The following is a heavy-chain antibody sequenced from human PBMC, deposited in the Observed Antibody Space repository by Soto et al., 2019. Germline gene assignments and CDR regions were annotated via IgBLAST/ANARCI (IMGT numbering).Heavy chain of an antibody. CDR1: GFAVSSKY. J-gene: IGHJ4*02. D-gene: IGHD6-19*01. Sequence: EVQLVESGGGLIQPGGPLRLSCAAPGFAVSSKYMTWVRQAPGRGLEWVSVIYGGGTTYYADSVKGRFTISRDTSKNTLYLQMNSLRAEDTAVYYGVQTTGWPGFDFWGQGTLVTVSS. V-gene: IGHV3-53*01. CDR3: VQTTGWPGFDF. CDR2: IYGGGTT.